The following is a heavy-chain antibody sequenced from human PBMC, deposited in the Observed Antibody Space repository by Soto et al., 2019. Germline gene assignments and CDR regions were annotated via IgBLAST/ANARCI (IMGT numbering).Heavy chain of an antibody. CDR2: ISAYNGNT. Sequence: GASVKASCTASGYTFTSYGISWVRQAPGQGLEWMGWISAYNGNTNYAQKLQGRVTMTTDTSTSTAYMELRSLRSDDTAVYYCARAMKDSYGFERPYYFDYWGQGTLVTVSS. D-gene: IGHD5-18*01. CDR1: GYTFTSYG. CDR3: ARAMKDSYGFERPYYFDY. J-gene: IGHJ4*02. V-gene: IGHV1-18*01.